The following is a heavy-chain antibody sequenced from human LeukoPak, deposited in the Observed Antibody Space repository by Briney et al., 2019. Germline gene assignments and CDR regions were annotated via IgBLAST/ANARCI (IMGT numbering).Heavy chain of an antibody. CDR2: ISYDGSNK. CDR3: AKGSYDIFPPFDY. V-gene: IGHV3-30*18. D-gene: IGHD3-9*01. Sequence: GGSLRLSCAASGFTFSSYGMHWVRQAPGKGLEWVAVISYDGSNKYYADSVKGRFTISRDNSKNTLYLQMNSLRAEDTAVYYCAKGSYDIFPPFDYWGQGTLVTVSS. J-gene: IGHJ4*02. CDR1: GFTFSSYG.